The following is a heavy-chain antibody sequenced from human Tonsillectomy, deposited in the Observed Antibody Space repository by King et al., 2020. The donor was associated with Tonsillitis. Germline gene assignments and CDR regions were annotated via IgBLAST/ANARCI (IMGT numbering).Heavy chain of an antibody. CDR2: IYHSGST. J-gene: IGHJ4*02. V-gene: IGHV4-38-2*02. CDR3: ARDRRGGIAAARARSDY. Sequence: VQLQESGPGLVKPSETLSLTCAVSGYSISSGYYWGWIRQPPGKGLEWIGSIYHSGSTYYNPSLKSRVTISVDTSKNQFSLKLSSVTAADTAVYYCARDRRGGIAAARARSDYWGQGTLVTVSS. CDR1: GYSISSGYY. D-gene: IGHD6-13*01.